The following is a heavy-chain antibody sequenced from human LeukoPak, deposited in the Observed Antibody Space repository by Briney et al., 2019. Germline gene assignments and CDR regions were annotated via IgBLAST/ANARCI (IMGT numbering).Heavy chain of an antibody. Sequence: SETLSLTCLLSGGSIGPYYWSWIRQAAGKGPEWIGRIYTTGTADYNPSLKGRVFLSVDTSMNQFSLKVTSVTAADTAVYYCARDRDYYGSGSYGPDYWGQGILVTVSS. J-gene: IGHJ4*02. V-gene: IGHV4-4*07. CDR1: GGSIGPYY. D-gene: IGHD3-10*01. CDR2: IYTTGTA. CDR3: ARDRDYYGSGSYGPDY.